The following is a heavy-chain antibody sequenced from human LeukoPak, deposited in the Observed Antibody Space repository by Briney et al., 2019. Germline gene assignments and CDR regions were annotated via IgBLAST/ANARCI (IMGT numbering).Heavy chain of an antibody. CDR3: ARVGGPLGYCSGGSCPNWFDP. CDR1: GGTFSSYA. D-gene: IGHD2-15*01. Sequence: VASVKVSCKASGGTFSSYAISWVRRAPGQGLEWMGGIIPIFGTANYAQKFQGRVTITADKSTSTAYMELSSLRSEDTAVYYCARVGGPLGYCSGGSCPNWFDPWGQGTLVTVSS. J-gene: IGHJ5*02. V-gene: IGHV1-69*06. CDR2: IIPIFGTA.